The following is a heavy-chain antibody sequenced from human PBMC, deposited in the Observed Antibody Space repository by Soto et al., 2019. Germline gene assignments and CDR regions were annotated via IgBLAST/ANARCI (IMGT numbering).Heavy chain of an antibody. Sequence: GGSLRLSCAASGFTFSNAWMSWVRQAPGKGLEWVGRIKSKTDGGTTDYAAPVKGRFTISRDDSKNTLYLQMNSLKTEDTAVYYCTTEYSSGWSYYFDYWGQGTLVTVSS. CDR1: GFTFSNAW. CDR2: IKSKTDGGTT. CDR3: TTEYSSGWSYYFDY. V-gene: IGHV3-15*01. D-gene: IGHD6-19*01. J-gene: IGHJ4*02.